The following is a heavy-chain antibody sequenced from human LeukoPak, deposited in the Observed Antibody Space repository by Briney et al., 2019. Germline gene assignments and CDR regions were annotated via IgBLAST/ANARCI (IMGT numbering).Heavy chain of an antibody. J-gene: IGHJ4*02. D-gene: IGHD6-19*01. CDR1: GGSISSYY. Sequence: PSETLSLTCSVSGGSISSYYWSWIRQPPGKGLEWIGYIYYSGSTNYNPSLKSRVTISVDTSKNQFSLKLSSVTAADTAVYYCAKEAVSGWYDYFDYWGQGTLVTVSS. CDR2: IYYSGST. V-gene: IGHV4-59*01. CDR3: AKEAVSGWYDYFDY.